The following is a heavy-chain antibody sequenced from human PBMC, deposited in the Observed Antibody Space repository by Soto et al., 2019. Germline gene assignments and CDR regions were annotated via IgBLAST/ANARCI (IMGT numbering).Heavy chain of an antibody. CDR1: GYTFTSDD. Sequence: QVQLVQSGAEVKKPGASVKISCKASGYTFTSDDFNWVRQATGQGREWMGWMNPNNGNTAYAQKFQGRVTMTRDTSISSAHIELSRLTSEDTGGVFLAKGPRNWGFDYWGQGTLVTVSS. J-gene: IGHJ4*02. CDR2: MNPNNGNT. V-gene: IGHV1-8*01. CDR3: AKGPRNWGFDY. D-gene: IGHD7-27*01.